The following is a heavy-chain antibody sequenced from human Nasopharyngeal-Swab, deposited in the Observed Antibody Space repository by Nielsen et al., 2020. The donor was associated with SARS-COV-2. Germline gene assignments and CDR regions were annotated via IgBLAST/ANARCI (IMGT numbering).Heavy chain of an antibody. CDR3: AKDMEEDWLLSPIDY. CDR1: GFTFSSYA. D-gene: IGHD3/OR15-3a*01. J-gene: IGHJ4*02. Sequence: GGSLRLSCAASGFTFSSYAMSWVRQAPGKGLEWVSAISGSGGSTYYADSVKGRFTISSDNSKNTLYLQMNSLRAEDTAVYYCAKDMEEDWLLSPIDYWGQGTLVTVSS. CDR2: ISGSGGST. V-gene: IGHV3-23*01.